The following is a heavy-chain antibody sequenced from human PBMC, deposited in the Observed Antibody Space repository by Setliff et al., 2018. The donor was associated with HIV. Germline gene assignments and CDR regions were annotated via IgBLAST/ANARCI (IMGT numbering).Heavy chain of an antibody. V-gene: IGHV4-4*07. CDR3: ARQVYHDSGYYLDH. CDR2: IYTSGST. D-gene: IGHD3-22*01. CDR1: GGSISRYH. Sequence: SETLSLTCTVSGGSISRYHWSWIRQPAGKGLEWIGRIYTSGSTNYNPSLKSRVTISADTPKNQFSLKLSSVTAADTALYYCARQVYHDSGYYLDHWGQGTLVTVSS. J-gene: IGHJ4*02.